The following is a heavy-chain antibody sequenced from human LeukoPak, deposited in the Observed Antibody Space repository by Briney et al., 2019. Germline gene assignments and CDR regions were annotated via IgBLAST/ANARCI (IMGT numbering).Heavy chain of an antibody. Sequence: GASVKVSCKASGYTFTGYYIHWVRQAPGQGLEWMGWINPNSGGTNYAQKFQGRVTMTRDTSISTAYMELSRLRSDDTAVYYCARVCSSTSCYERNGFDPWGQGTLVTVSS. V-gene: IGHV1-2*02. CDR3: ARVCSSTSCYERNGFDP. J-gene: IGHJ5*02. CDR1: GYTFTGYY. CDR2: INPNSGGT. D-gene: IGHD2-2*01.